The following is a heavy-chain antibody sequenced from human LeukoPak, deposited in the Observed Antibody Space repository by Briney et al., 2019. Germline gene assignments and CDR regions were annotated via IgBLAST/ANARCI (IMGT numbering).Heavy chain of an antibody. J-gene: IGHJ4*02. CDR1: GYTFPSYG. CDR2: ISAYNGNT. CDR3: ARETMVRGVIITYFDY. D-gene: IGHD3-10*01. V-gene: IGHV1-18*04. Sequence: ASVKVSCKASGYTFPSYGISWVRQAPGQGLEWMGWISAYNGNTNYAQKLQGRVTMTTDTSTSTAYMELRSLRSDDTAVYYCARETMVRGVIITYFDYWGQGTLVTVSS.